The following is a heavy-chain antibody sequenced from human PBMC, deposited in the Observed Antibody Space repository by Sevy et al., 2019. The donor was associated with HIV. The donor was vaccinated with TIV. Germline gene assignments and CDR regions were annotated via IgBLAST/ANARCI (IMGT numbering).Heavy chain of an antibody. D-gene: IGHD2-15*01. J-gene: IGHJ5*02. CDR3: ATVGLGYYSGSSYYQGDWFDP. CDR2: LDPGNGEI. CDR1: GYSLSKLS. V-gene: IGHV1-24*01. Sequence: ASVKVSCKVFGYSLSKLSMHWVRQAPGKGLEWMGSLDPGNGEITYAQTLQGRVTMTEDTSTVTAYMELSGLTSEDTATYYCATVGLGYYSGSSYYQGDWFDPWGQGTLVTVSS.